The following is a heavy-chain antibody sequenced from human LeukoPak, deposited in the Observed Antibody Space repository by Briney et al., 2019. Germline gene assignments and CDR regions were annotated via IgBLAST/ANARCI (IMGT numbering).Heavy chain of an antibody. V-gene: IGHV4-59*01. CDR2: IYYSGST. CDR3: ARNKPLDPFDI. J-gene: IGHJ3*02. D-gene: IGHD1/OR15-1a*01. CDR1: GGSISTYY. Sequence: SETLSLTCTVSGGSISTYYWSWIRQPPGKGLEWIGCIYYSGSTYYNPSLKSRVTISVDTSKNQFSLKLNGVTAADTAVYYCARNKPLDPFDIWGQGTMVTVSS.